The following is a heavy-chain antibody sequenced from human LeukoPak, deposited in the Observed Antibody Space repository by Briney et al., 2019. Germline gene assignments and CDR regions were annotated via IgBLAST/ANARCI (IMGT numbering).Heavy chain of an antibody. CDR3: ARFFYYDASLPPY. CDR1: GGYISTSNYY. J-gene: IGHJ4*02. CDR2: IYYSGRT. V-gene: IGHV4-39*01. D-gene: IGHD3-16*01. Sequence: SETLSLTCSVSGGYISTSNYYWGWIRQPPGKGLEWIGTIYYSGRTYYNPSLQSRVTISLDASQNQLSLQVRSVTVVDTAVYYCARFFYYDASLPPYWGQGTLVTVSS.